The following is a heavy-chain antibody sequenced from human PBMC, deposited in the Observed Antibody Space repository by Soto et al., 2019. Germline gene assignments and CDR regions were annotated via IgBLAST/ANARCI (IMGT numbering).Heavy chain of an antibody. V-gene: IGHV3-64*01. Sequence: GGSLRLSCAASGFTFSSYAMHWVRQAPGKGLEYVSAISSNGGSTYYANSVKGRFTISRDNSKNTLYLQMGSLRAEDMAVYYCARDMITFGGVIVYYYYYYMDVWGKGTTVTVSS. CDR1: GFTFSSYA. D-gene: IGHD3-16*02. CDR3: ARDMITFGGVIVYYYYYYMDV. CDR2: ISSNGGST. J-gene: IGHJ6*03.